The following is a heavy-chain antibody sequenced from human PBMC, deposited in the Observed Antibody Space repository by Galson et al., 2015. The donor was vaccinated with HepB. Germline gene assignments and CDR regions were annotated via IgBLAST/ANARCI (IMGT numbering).Heavy chain of an antibody. CDR3: ARHRLYSGYDLEPNPFDY. V-gene: IGHV5-51*01. CDR2: IYPGDSDT. CDR1: GYSFTSYW. Sequence: QSGAEVKKPGESLKISCKGSGYSFTSYWIGWVRQMPGKGLEWMGIIYPGDSDTRYSPSFQGQVTISADKSISTAYLQWSSLKASDTAMYYCARHRLYSGYDLEPNPFDYWGQGTLVTVSS. J-gene: IGHJ4*02. D-gene: IGHD5-12*01.